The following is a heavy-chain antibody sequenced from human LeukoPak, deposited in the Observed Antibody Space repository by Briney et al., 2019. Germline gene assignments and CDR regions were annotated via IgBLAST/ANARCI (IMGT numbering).Heavy chain of an antibody. D-gene: IGHD7-27*01. V-gene: IGHV3-23*01. CDR3: AREQLGMAY. J-gene: IGHJ4*02. CDR1: GFTFSNYA. Sequence: GGSLRLSCAASGFTFSNYAMTWVRHAPGEGLEWVSAISDSGRTIYYADSVKGRFTISRDNAKNSLYLQMNSLRAEDTAVHYCAREQLGMAYWGQGTQVTVSS. CDR2: ISDSGRTI.